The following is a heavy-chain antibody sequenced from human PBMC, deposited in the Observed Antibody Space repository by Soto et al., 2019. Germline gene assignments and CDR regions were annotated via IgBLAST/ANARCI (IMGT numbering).Heavy chain of an antibody. D-gene: IGHD2-21*02. Sequence: QVQLQESGPGLVRPSQTLSLTCTVSGGSISYDHYHWTWIRQPPGKDLEWIGYIHYSGSVFYNPSLQSRLSMSVDTSKNLFSLKLSSVTAADTAVYFCAREDDGGDRDYYGLDVWGQGTTVTVSS. CDR3: AREDDGGDRDYYGLDV. CDR2: IHYSGSV. CDR1: GGSISYDHYH. V-gene: IGHV4-30-4*01. J-gene: IGHJ6*02.